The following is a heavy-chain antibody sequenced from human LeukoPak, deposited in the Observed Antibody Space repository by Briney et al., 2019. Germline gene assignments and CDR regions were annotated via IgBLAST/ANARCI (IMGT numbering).Heavy chain of an antibody. CDR3: ARDERSDTSGWHLGY. V-gene: IGHV4-59*01. J-gene: IGHJ4*02. CDR1: GGSISTYY. CDR2: IYHSGIT. D-gene: IGHD6-19*01. Sequence: SETLSLTCTVSGGSISTYYWSWIRQPPGKGLEWIGFIYHSGITNYNPSLRSRVTISVDTSKNQFSLNLSSVTAADTAVYYCARDERSDTSGWHLGYWGQGTLVTVSS.